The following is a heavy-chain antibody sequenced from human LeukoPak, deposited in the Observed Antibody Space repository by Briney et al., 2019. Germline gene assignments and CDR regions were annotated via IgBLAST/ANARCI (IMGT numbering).Heavy chain of an antibody. J-gene: IGHJ4*02. CDR2: IYNSEST. CDR3: ARAGELTEFDY. V-gene: IGHV4-59*01. Sequence: SETLSLTCTVSGGSISSYCWSWIRQPPGKGLEWIGYIYNSESTNYNPSLKSRVTISVDTSKNQFSLRLSSVTAADTAMYYCARAGELTEFDYWGQGTLVTVSS. D-gene: IGHD1-7*01. CDR1: GGSISSYC.